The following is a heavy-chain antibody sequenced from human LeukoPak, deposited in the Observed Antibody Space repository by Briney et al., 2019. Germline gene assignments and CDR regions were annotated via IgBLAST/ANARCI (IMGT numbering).Heavy chain of an antibody. CDR1: VGTFSSYA. Sequence: SVKVSCKASVGTFSSYAISWVRQAPGQGLEWMGGIIPIFGTANYAQKFQGRVTITADESTSTAYMELSSLRSEDTAVYYCARGHTAMVTWSFDYWGQGTLVTVSS. J-gene: IGHJ4*02. D-gene: IGHD5-18*01. CDR3: ARGHTAMVTWSFDY. V-gene: IGHV1-69*13. CDR2: IIPIFGTA.